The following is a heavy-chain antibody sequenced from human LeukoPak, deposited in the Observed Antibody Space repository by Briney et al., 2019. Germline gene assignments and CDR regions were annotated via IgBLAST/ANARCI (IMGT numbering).Heavy chain of an antibody. CDR1: GGSFSGYY. J-gene: IGHJ5*02. CDR3: ARQEIGLRSFDP. V-gene: IGHV4-34*01. CDR2: INHSGST. Sequence: SETLSLTCAVYGGSFSGYYWSWIRQPPGKGLEWIGEINHSGSTNYNPSLKSRVTISVDTSKNQFSLKLSSVTAADTAVYYCARQEIGLRSFDPWGQGTLVTVSS. D-gene: IGHD3/OR15-3a*01.